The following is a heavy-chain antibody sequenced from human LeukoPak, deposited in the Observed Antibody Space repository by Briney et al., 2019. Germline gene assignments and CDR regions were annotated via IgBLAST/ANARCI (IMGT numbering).Heavy chain of an antibody. V-gene: IGHV5-51*01. Sequence: GESLKISCKGSGYSFTIYWIGWVRQMPGKGLECMGIIYPDDSDTRYSPSFQGQVTISADRSINTAYLQWSSLKASDTAIYYCARRLKNSNGWTFDYWGQGTLVTVSS. CDR1: GYSFTIYW. J-gene: IGHJ4*02. CDR3: ARRLKNSNGWTFDY. CDR2: IYPDDSDT. D-gene: IGHD6-19*01.